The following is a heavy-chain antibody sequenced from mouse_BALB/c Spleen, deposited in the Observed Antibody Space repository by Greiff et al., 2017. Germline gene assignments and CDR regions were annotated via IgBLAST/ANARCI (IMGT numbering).Heavy chain of an antibody. D-gene: IGHD1-1*01. CDR1: GFTFSSYG. CDR2: INSNGGST. CDR3: ARGLLRSDY. J-gene: IGHJ2*01. V-gene: IGHV5-6-3*01. Sequence: EVQLVESGGGLVQPGGSLKLSCAASGFTFSSYGMSWVRQTPDKRLELVATINSNGGSTYYPDSVKGRFTISRDNAKNTLYLQMSSLKSEDTAMYYCARGLLRSDYWGQGATLTVSS.